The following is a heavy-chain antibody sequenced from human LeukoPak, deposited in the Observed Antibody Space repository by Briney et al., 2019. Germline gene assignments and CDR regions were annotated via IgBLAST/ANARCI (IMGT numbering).Heavy chain of an antibody. V-gene: IGHV3-7*01. D-gene: IGHD3-22*01. J-gene: IGHJ3*01. CDR1: GFTFSSYW. CDR2: IRRDGTEE. CDR3: VRDVTHYDNGAYYDSYDV. Sequence: QAGGSLRLSCAASGFTFSSYWMAWVRQAPGKGLEWVANIRRDGTEEHYVDSVKGRFTVSRDNAKNSLYLQMNSLRAEDTAVYYCVRDVTHYDNGAYYDSYDVWGRGTMVTVSS.